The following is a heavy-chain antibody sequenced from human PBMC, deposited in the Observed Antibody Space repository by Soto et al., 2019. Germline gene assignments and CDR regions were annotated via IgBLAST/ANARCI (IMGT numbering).Heavy chain of an antibody. Sequence: PGGSRRLSCSASGFTVGIHAMSWVGQAPGKGLEWVSAISCSGGSTYYADCVKGRFTISRDNSKNTLYLQMNSLRAEDTAVYYCAKATSLLRFLDWLFDYWGQGTLVTVAS. CDR2: ISCSGGST. D-gene: IGHD3-3*01. J-gene: IGHJ4*02. CDR1: GFTVGIHA. V-gene: IGHV3-23*01. CDR3: AKATSLLRFLDWLFDY.